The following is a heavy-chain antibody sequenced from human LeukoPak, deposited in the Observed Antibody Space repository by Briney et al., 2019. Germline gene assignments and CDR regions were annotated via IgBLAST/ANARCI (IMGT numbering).Heavy chain of an antibody. V-gene: IGHV3-30*18. CDR1: RFTFSSYG. CDR2: ISYDGSNK. CDR3: AKDHVPYDSSGYNDY. D-gene: IGHD3-22*01. Sequence: SGGSLRLSCAASRFTFSSYGMHWVRQAPGKGLEWVAVISYDGSNKYYADSVKGRFTISRDNSKNTLYLQMNSLRAEDTAVYYCAKDHVPYDSSGYNDYWGQGTLVTVSS. J-gene: IGHJ4*02.